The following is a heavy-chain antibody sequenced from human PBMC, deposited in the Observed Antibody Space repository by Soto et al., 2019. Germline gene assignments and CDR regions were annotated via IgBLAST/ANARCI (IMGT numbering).Heavy chain of an antibody. D-gene: IGHD2-15*01. V-gene: IGHV3-7*05. Sequence: GGSLSLSCAASGFTFSSYGMSGVRQAQGKGLEWVANIKQDGSEKYYVDSVKGRFTISRDNAKNSLYLQMNSLRAEDTAVYYCARAPLYCSGGSCYPDFDYWGQGTLVTVSS. CDR2: IKQDGSEK. CDR1: GFTFSSYG. CDR3: ARAPLYCSGGSCYPDFDY. J-gene: IGHJ4*02.